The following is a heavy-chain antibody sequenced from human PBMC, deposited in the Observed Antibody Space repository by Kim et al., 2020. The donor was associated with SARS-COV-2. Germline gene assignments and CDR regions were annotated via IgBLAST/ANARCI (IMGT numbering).Heavy chain of an antibody. CDR2: INYSGST. J-gene: IGHJ4*02. CDR1: GGSISSYY. Sequence: SETLSLTCTVSGGSISSYYWSWIRQPPGKGLEWIGYINYSGSTNSNPSLKSRVTISVDTSKNQFSLKLSSVTAADTAVYYCSRDLGDSFFRYWGQGALVT. V-gene: IGHV4-59*01. D-gene: IGHD2-15*01. CDR3: SRDLGDSFFRY.